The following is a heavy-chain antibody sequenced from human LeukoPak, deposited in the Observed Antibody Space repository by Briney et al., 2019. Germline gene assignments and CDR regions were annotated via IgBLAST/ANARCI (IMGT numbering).Heavy chain of an antibody. J-gene: IGHJ4*02. D-gene: IGHD1-26*01. CDR3: ARAGSYRFDY. CDR2: INTDGSTT. CDR1: GFTLSSYW. V-gene: IGHV3-74*01. Sequence: TGGSLRLSCAGSGFTLSSYWIHWVRQGPGKGLVWVSRINTDGSTTTYGGSVKGRFTISRDNAKNTVFLQMNSLRAEDTAVYYCARAGSYRFDYWGQGTLVTVSS.